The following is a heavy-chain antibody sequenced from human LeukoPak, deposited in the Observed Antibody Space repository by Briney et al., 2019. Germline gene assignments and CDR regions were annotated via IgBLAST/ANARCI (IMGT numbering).Heavy chain of an antibody. D-gene: IGHD6-13*01. J-gene: IGHJ3*02. CDR3: ARRDTSSWYKDDAFDI. CDR1: GGSISSYY. V-gene: IGHV4-59*08. Sequence: SETLSLTCTVSGGSISSYYWSWIRQPPGKGLEWIGYIYYRGSTNYNPSLKSRVTISVYTSKNQFSLKLSSVTAADTAVYYCARRDTSSWYKDDAFDIWGQGTMVTVSS. CDR2: IYYRGST.